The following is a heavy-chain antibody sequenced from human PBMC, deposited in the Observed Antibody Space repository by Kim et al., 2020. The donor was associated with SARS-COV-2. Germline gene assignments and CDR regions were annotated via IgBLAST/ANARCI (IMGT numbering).Heavy chain of an antibody. V-gene: IGHV1-3*01. J-gene: IGHJ6*02. CDR1: GYTFTSYA. CDR3: ARGDYGSGSYYYYYYYGMDV. CDR2: INAGNGNT. D-gene: IGHD3-10*01. Sequence: ASVKVSCKASGYTFTSYAMHWVRQAPGQRLEWMGWINAGNGNTKYSQKFQGRVTITRDTSASTAYMELSSLRSEDTAVYYCARGDYGSGSYYYYYYYGMDVWGQGTTVTVSS.